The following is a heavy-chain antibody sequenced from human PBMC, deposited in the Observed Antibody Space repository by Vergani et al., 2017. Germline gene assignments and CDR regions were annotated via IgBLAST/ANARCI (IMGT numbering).Heavy chain of an antibody. D-gene: IGHD3-10*01. J-gene: IGHJ4*02. CDR1: GGSFSGYY. Sequence: QVQLQQWGAGLLKPSETLSLTCAVYGGSFSGYYWSWIRQPPGKGLERIGEINHSGSTNYNPSLKSRVTISVDTSKNQFSLKLSSVTAADTAVYYCARGRRGSAFTMVRGVIDYWGQGTLVTVSS. V-gene: IGHV4-34*01. CDR3: ARGRRGSAFTMVRGVIDY. CDR2: INHSGST.